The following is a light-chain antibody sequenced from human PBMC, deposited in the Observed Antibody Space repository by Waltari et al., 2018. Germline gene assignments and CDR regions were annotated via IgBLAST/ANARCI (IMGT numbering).Light chain of an antibody. CDR3: YSTDSSGDHRV. J-gene: IGLJ3*02. Sequence: SYELTQPSSVSVSPGQTTRITCSGDALPRKYASWYQQKSGQAPVLVIYVDNKRPSGSPERFSGSSSGTMATLTISGAQVDDEADYYCYSTDSSGDHRVFGGGTKLTVL. CDR2: VDN. CDR1: ALPRKY. V-gene: IGLV3-10*01.